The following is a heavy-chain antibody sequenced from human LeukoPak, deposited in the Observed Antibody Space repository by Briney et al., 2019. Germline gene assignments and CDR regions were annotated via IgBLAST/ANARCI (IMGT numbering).Heavy chain of an antibody. J-gene: IGHJ6*02. CDR2: IYYSGST. V-gene: IGHV4-39*07. CDR1: GGSISSSSYY. D-gene: IGHD2-15*01. CDR3: ARDRSERDCSGGSCYYYYYGMDV. Sequence: SETLSLTCTVSGGSISSSSYYWGWIRQPPGKGLEWIGSIYYSGSTYYNPSLKSRVTISVDTSKNQFSLKLSSVTAADTAVYYCARDRSERDCSGGSCYYYYYGMDVWGQGTTVTVSS.